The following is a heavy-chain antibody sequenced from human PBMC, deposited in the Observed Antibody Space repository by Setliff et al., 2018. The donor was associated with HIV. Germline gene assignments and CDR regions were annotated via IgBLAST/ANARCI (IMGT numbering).Heavy chain of an antibody. D-gene: IGHD4-17*01. CDR3: APDFGDNWFDP. Sequence: ASVKVSCKASGGASTSYAFSWVRQAPGQGLEWMGRIIPVYHTTDYAPQFQGRVTITADKSTSTVYMDLSNLRSDDTATYYCAPDFGDNWFDPWGQGTLVTVSS. V-gene: IGHV1-69*06. CDR2: IIPVYHTT. CDR1: GGASTSYA. J-gene: IGHJ5*02.